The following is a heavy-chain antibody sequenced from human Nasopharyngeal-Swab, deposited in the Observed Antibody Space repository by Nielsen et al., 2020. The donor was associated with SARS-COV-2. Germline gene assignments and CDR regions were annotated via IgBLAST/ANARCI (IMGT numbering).Heavy chain of an antibody. CDR3: AREGYYFGSGCYYF. CDR2: VYISGGA. V-gene: IGHV4-4*07. Sequence: SETLSLTCTVSGDSISGYYWTWIRQPAGRGLEWIGRVYISGGANYNPSLKSRVTMSVDTSKNQFSLKLSSVTAADTAVYYCAREGYYFGSGCYYFWGQGTPVTVSS. CDR1: GDSISGYY. J-gene: IGHJ4*02. D-gene: IGHD3-10*01.